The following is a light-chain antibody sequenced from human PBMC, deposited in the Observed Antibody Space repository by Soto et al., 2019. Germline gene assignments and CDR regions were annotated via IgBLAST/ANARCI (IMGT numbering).Light chain of an antibody. CDR1: SADVGGYNF. CDR2: EVS. Sequence: QSALNPPPSASGSMGQSVTISCTGTSADVGGYNFVSWYQQHPGKAPKLMIFEVSQRPSGVPDRFSGSKSGNTASLTVSELQAEDEADYYCASYAGSQNYVFGTGTKVTVL. V-gene: IGLV2-8*01. CDR3: ASYAGSQNYV. J-gene: IGLJ1*01.